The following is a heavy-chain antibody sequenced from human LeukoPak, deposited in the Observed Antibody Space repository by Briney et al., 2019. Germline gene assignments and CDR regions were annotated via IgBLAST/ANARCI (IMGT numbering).Heavy chain of an antibody. D-gene: IGHD3-9*01. V-gene: IGHV3-48*03. J-gene: IGHJ4*02. CDR1: GFTFSSYE. Sequence: GGSLRLSCAASGFTFSSYEMNWVRQAPEKGLEWVSYISSSGSTIYYADSVKGRFTISRDNAKNSLYLQMNSLRAEDTAVYYCAKVRYFDNYYFDYWGQGTLVTVSS. CDR3: AKVRYFDNYYFDY. CDR2: ISSSGSTI.